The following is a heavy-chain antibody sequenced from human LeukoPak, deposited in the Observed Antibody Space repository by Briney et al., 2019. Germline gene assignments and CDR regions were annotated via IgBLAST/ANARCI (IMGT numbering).Heavy chain of an antibody. CDR3: ARVPDLTHGSGSDY. J-gene: IGHJ4*02. D-gene: IGHD6-19*01. V-gene: IGHV1-69*04. CDR2: IIPILGIA. CDR1: GYTFTSYA. Sequence: SVKVSCKASGYTFTSYAISWVRQAPGQGLEWMGRIIPILGIANYAQKFQGRVTITADKSTSTAYMELSSLRSDDTAVYYCARVPDLTHGSGSDYRGQGTLVTVSS.